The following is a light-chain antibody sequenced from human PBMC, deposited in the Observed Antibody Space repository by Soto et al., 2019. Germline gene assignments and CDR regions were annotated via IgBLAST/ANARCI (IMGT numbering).Light chain of an antibody. CDR1: QSVSSY. CDR3: QQYGSPSRT. V-gene: IGKV3-20*01. J-gene: IGKJ1*01. CDR2: GAS. Sequence: EIVLTQSPGTLSLSPGERATLSCRASQSVSSYLAWYQQKPGQAPRLLIYGASSRASGIPDRLSGSGSGTAFTLTISRLEPEDFAVYYCQQYGSPSRTFGQGTKVEIK.